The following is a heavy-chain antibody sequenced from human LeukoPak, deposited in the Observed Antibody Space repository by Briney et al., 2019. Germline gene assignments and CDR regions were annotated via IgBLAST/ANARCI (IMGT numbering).Heavy chain of an antibody. Sequence: GGSLRLSCAASGFTFSTYEMNWVRQAPGKGLEWVSYISSSGNTIYYADSVKGRFTISIDNAKSSLYLQMNSLRAEDTALYFCATDLSYWGQGTLVTVSS. CDR1: GFTFSTYE. CDR2: ISSSGNTI. V-gene: IGHV3-48*03. J-gene: IGHJ4*02. CDR3: ATDLSY.